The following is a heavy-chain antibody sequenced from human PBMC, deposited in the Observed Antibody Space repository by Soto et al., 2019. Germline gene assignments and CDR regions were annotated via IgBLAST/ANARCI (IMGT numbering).Heavy chain of an antibody. D-gene: IGHD2-2*01. CDR3: AREGEYCSSTSCYLTLDY. CDR1: GFTVSSNY. V-gene: IGHV3-66*01. J-gene: IGHJ4*02. Sequence: GGSLRLSCAASGFTVSSNYMSWVRQAPGKGLEWVSVIYSGGSTYYADSVKGRFTISRDNSKNTLYLQMNSLRAEDTAVYYCAREGEYCSSTSCYLTLDYWGQGTLVTVSS. CDR2: IYSGGST.